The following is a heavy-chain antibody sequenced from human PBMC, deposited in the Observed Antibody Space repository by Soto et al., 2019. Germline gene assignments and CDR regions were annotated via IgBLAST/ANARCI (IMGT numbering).Heavy chain of an antibody. V-gene: IGHV1-46*01. CDR1: GYTFTSYY. D-gene: IGHD6-13*01. CDR3: AKDMDSLSCSSSWLTD. J-gene: IGHJ4*02. Sequence: ASVKVSCKASGYTFTSYYMHWVRQAPGQGLEWMGIINRSGGSTSYAQKFQGRVTMTRDTSTSTVYMELSSLRSEDTAVYYCAKDMDSLSCSSSWLTDWGQGTLVTVSS. CDR2: INRSGGST.